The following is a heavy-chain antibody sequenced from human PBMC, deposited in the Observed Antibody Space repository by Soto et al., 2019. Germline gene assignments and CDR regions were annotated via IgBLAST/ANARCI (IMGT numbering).Heavy chain of an antibody. Sequence: GESLKISCKGSGYSFTSYWIGWVRQMPGKGLEWMGIIYPGDSDTRYSPSFQGQVTISADKSISTAYLQWSSLKASDTAMYYCARHSGYCSSTSCRQSYGMDVWGQGTTVTV. CDR1: GYSFTSYW. V-gene: IGHV5-51*01. D-gene: IGHD2-2*01. CDR2: IYPGDSDT. J-gene: IGHJ6*02. CDR3: ARHSGYCSSTSCRQSYGMDV.